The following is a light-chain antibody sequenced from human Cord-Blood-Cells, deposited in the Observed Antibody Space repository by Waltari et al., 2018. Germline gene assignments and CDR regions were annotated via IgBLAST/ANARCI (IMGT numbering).Light chain of an antibody. V-gene: IGKV3-20*01. CDR3: QQYGSSPRT. Sequence: DIVLTQSPRTLSLSPGERATLSCRASQSVSSRNLAWYQQKPGQAPRLLIYGASSRATGIPDRFSGSGSGTDFTLTISRLEPEDFAVYYCQQYGSSPRTFGQGTKVEIK. J-gene: IGKJ1*01. CDR2: GAS. CDR1: QSVSSRN.